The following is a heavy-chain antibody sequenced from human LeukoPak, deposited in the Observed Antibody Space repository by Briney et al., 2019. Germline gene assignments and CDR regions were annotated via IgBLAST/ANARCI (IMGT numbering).Heavy chain of an antibody. V-gene: IGHV1-69*13. CDR3: ARAHSSGWYHQYYFDY. D-gene: IGHD6-19*01. J-gene: IGHJ4*02. Sequence: SVTFSFKASGGTFSSYAISWVRQAPGQGLEWMGGIIPIFGTANYAQQFQGRVTITADESTSTAYMELSSLRSEDTAVYYCARAHSSGWYHQYYFDYWGQGTLVTVSS. CDR2: IIPIFGTA. CDR1: GGTFSSYA.